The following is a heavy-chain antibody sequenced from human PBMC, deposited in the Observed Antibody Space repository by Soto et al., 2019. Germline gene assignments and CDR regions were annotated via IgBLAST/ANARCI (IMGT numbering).Heavy chain of an antibody. CDR2: VNPNSGNT. V-gene: IGHV1-8*01. CDR3: ARASYLDNAFDI. J-gene: IGHJ3*02. CDR1: GYTSTSYD. Sequence: ASVKVSCKASGYTSTSYDFNWVRQAPGQGLEWMGWVNPNSGNTDYAQKFQGRVTMTRNTSIRTAYMELSSLRSEDTAVYYCARASYLDNAFDIWGQGTMVTVSS. D-gene: IGHD2-2*03.